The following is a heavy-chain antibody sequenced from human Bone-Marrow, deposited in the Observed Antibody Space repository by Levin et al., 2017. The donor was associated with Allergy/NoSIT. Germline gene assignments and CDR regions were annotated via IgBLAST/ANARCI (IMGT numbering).Heavy chain of an antibody. CDR2: INPSGGST. CDR3: ARAVGYSSSYYDGYYNGMDV. J-gene: IGHJ6*02. V-gene: IGHV1-46*01. CDR1: GYTFTTYY. D-gene: IGHD6-13*01. Sequence: GESLKISCKASGYTFTTYYIHWVRQAPGQELEWMGVINPSGGSTNYAQKFQGRVTFTADKSTNTAYMEMRSLRSEDSAVYYCARAVGYSSSYYDGYYNGMDVWGQGTTVTVSS.